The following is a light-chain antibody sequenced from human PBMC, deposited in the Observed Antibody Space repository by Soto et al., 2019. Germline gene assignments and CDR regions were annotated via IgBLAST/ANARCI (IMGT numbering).Light chain of an antibody. Sequence: QSALTQPPSAAGSPGQSVTISCTGTSSDVGGYNYVSWYQQHPGKAPKLMIYEVSKRPSGVPDRFSGSKSGNTASLTVSGFQAEDEADYYCNSYAGSNVYVFGTGTKVTVL. CDR1: SSDVGGYNY. CDR3: NSYAGSNVYV. J-gene: IGLJ1*01. V-gene: IGLV2-8*01. CDR2: EVS.